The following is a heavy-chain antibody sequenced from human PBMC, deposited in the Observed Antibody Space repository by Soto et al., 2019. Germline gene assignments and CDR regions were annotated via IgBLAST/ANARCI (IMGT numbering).Heavy chain of an antibody. D-gene: IGHD3-22*01. CDR3: ASTQNYYDSRGYYYYFEY. CDR2: INHSGST. Sequence: SETLSLTCAFYVGSFSGYYWSCIRQPPGKWLEWIGEINHSGSTNYNPSLKSRVTISVDTSKNQFSLKLSSVTAADTAVYYCASTQNYYDSRGYYYYFEYLGQGTLVIVS. CDR1: VGSFSGYY. J-gene: IGHJ4*02. V-gene: IGHV4-34*01.